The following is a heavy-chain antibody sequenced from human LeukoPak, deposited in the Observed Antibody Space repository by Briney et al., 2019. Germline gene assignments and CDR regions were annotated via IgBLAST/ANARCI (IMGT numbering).Heavy chain of an antibody. Sequence: GGSLRFSCAASGFTFSSYAMSWVRQAPGKGREWVSAISGSGGSTYYADSVKGRFTISRDNSKNTLYLQMNSLRAEDTAVYYCANGGDSRTGYFDYWGQGTLVTVSS. D-gene: IGHD4-17*01. J-gene: IGHJ4*02. V-gene: IGHV3-23*01. CDR3: ANGGDSRTGYFDY. CDR2: ISGSGGST. CDR1: GFTFSSYA.